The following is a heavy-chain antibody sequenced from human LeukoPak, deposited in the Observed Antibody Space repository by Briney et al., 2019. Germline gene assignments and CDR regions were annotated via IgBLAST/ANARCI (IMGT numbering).Heavy chain of an antibody. J-gene: IGHJ4*02. CDR2: INPSGGST. D-gene: IGHD3-22*01. CDR1: GYTFTSYY. V-gene: IGHV1-46*01. CDR3: ARDRDDSSGYYYVEYYFDY. Sequence: GASVKVSCKASGYTFTSYYMHWVRQAPGQGLEWMGIINPSGGSTSYAQKFQGRVTMTRDTSTSTVYMELSSLRSEDTAVYYCARDRDDSSGYYYVEYYFDYWGQGTLVTVSS.